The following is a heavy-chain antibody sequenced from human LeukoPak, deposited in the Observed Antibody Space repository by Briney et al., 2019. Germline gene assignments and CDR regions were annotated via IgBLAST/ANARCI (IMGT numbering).Heavy chain of an antibody. V-gene: IGHV3-23*01. CDR2: IGGSGGST. CDR1: GFTFSTYS. J-gene: IGHJ5*02. CDR3: AKPKSGYEYPYNWFDP. Sequence: HSGGSLRLSCTASGFTFSTYSMNWVRQAPGKGLEWVSAIGGSGGSTYYADSVKGRFTISRDNSKNTLYLQMNSLRAEDTAVYYCAKPKSGYEYPYNWFDPWGQGTLVTVSS. D-gene: IGHD5-12*01.